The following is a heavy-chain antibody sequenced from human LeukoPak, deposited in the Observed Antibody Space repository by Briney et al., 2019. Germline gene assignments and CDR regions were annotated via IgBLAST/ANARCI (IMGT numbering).Heavy chain of an antibody. CDR3: ARTLGSPSYSLIAY. D-gene: IGHD3-10*01. CDR1: GASISSYY. V-gene: IGHV4-4*07. J-gene: IGHJ4*02. Sequence: PSETLSLTCTVSGASISSYYWSWIRQPAGKGLEWIGHVYTSESFTYNPSLKSRLTMSVDTSRNQFSLKLTSVTAADTAIYYCARTLGSPSYSLIAYWGQGTLVTVSS. CDR2: VYTSESF.